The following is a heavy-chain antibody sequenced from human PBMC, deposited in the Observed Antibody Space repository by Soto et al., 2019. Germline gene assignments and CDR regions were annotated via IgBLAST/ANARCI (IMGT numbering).Heavy chain of an antibody. CDR1: EGTFNSYA. V-gene: IGHV1-69*01. CDR2: IIPYYNTL. D-gene: IGHD6-13*01. CDR3: ASGASRWYPSCFHS. Sequence: QAQVVQSGAEVSKPGSSVKLSCKASEGTFNSYAIAWVRQAPGQGLEWMGGIIPYYNTLNYAQKFQDRVTITADDSTNTVYMELSSLRSDDTAVYFCASGASRWYPSCFHSWAQGTLVTVSS. J-gene: IGHJ5*01.